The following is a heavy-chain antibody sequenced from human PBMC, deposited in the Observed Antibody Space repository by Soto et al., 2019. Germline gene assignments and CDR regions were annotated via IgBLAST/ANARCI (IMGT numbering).Heavy chain of an antibody. V-gene: IGHV4-59*01. D-gene: IGHD6-19*01. CDR3: ARVFGIAVAGIYYYYGMDV. J-gene: IGHJ6*02. CDR2: IYYSGST. Sequence: PSETLSLTCTVSGGSISSYYWSWIRQPPGKGLEWIGYIYYSGSTNYNPSLKSRVTISVDTSKNQFSLKLSSVTAADTAVYYCARVFGIAVAGIYYYYGMDVWGQGTTVTVSS. CDR1: GGSISSYY.